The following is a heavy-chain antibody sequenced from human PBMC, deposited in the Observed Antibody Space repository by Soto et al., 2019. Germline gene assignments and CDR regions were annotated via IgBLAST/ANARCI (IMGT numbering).Heavy chain of an antibody. CDR2: ISSGGNTI. Sequence: QLVESGGNLVKPGGSLRLSCSGSGFSFGDYYMNWIRKAPGKGLEWVSYISSGGNTISYSDSVKGRFTISRDNAKQSVYLEMDSLRPEDTAVYYCARRLFLDVWGQGTLVTVSS. J-gene: IGHJ4*02. V-gene: IGHV3-11*01. D-gene: IGHD2-21*01. CDR1: GFSFGDYY. CDR3: ARRLFLDV.